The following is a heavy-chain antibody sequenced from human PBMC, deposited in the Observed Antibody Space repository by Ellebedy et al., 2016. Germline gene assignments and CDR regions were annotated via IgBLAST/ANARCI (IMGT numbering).Heavy chain of an antibody. CDR1: GFTFSSNW. Sequence: GGSLRLXXAASGFTFSSNWMHWVRQAPGKGLVWVSRINSDGSSPSYADSVRGRFTISRDNAKNTLYLQMNSLRVEDTAVYYCRQFITAAATEYWGQGILVTVSS. CDR3: RQFITAAATEY. CDR2: INSDGSSP. J-gene: IGHJ4*02. D-gene: IGHD6-13*01. V-gene: IGHV3-74*01.